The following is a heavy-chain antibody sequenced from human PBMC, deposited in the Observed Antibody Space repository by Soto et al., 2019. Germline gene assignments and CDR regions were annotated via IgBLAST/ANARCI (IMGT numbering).Heavy chain of an antibody. J-gene: IGHJ5*02. Sequence: QVQLVQSGAEVKKPGASVKVSCKTSGYTFTSYSISWVRQAPGQGLEWMGLINVYNGNTKYAQNLQGRVTMTTDTSTSTAYMELRSLRSDDTAVYYCARDLAVGWFDPWGQGTLVTVSS. CDR3: ARDLAVGWFDP. V-gene: IGHV1-18*01. CDR1: GYTFTSYS. D-gene: IGHD2-2*01. CDR2: INVYNGNT.